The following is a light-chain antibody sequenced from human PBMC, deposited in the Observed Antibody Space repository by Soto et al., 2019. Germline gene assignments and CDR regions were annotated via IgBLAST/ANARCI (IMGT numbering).Light chain of an antibody. J-gene: IGKJ2*01. V-gene: IGKV1-5*03. CDR2: KAS. Sequence: DIEMTQSPSTLSASVGDRVTITCRATQSLNIWLALYQQKPGKAPKLLISKASSLESGVPSRFSGSGSGTDCSLTISSLQPDDLATYACQQDRDYQYTFGQGTKLEMK. CDR3: QQDRDYQYT. CDR1: QSLNIW.